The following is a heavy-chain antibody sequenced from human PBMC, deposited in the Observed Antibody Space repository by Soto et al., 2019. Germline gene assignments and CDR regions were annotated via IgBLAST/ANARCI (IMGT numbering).Heavy chain of an antibody. J-gene: IGHJ4*02. CDR2: IYYSGST. CDR1: GGSISSSSYY. V-gene: IGHV4-39*02. CDR3: ASPPRPLPGGESDY. Sequence: QLQLQESGPGLVKPSETLSLTCTVSGGSISSSSYYWGWIRQPPGKGLEWIGSIYYSGSTYYNPSLKSRVTISVDTSKNHFSLKLSSVTAADTAVYYCASPPRPLPGGESDYWGQGTLVTVSS.